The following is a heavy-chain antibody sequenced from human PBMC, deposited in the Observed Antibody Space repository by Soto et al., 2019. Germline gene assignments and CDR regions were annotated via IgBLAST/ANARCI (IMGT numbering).Heavy chain of an antibody. V-gene: IGHV3-74*01. Sequence: EVQLVESGGGLVQPGGSLRLSCAASGFTFSNYWMHWVRQVPGKGLVWVSRINSDGSSTSYADSVKGRFTISRDNGTNTLYLQMNSLRAEDTVVYYCARDPAPAGWYDYWGQGTLVTVSS. J-gene: IGHJ4*02. CDR3: ARDPAPAGWYDY. CDR1: GFTFSNYW. D-gene: IGHD6-19*01. CDR2: INSDGSST.